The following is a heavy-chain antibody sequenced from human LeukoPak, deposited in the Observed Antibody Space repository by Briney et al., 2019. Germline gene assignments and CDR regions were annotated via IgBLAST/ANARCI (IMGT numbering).Heavy chain of an antibody. V-gene: IGHV1-8*01. Sequence: ASVKISCKASGYTFTSYDLNWVRRATGQGLEWMGWMSPASGSTSYAQKFQGRVTMTRDTSTSTVYMELSSLRSEDTAVYYCARTVAVAGLVYFDYWGQGTLVTVSS. CDR1: GYTFTSYD. D-gene: IGHD6-19*01. CDR2: MSPASGST. J-gene: IGHJ4*02. CDR3: ARTVAVAGLVYFDY.